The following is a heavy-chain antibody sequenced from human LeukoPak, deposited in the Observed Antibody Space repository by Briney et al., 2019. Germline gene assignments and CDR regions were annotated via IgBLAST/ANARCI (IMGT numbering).Heavy chain of an antibody. V-gene: IGHV3-48*01. D-gene: IGHD6-19*01. CDR1: GINFSGYS. CDR3: AKDNRRHYTSGPNPDSLH. CDR2: ISGSSRTI. J-gene: IGHJ4*02. Sequence: GGSLRLSCAASGINFSGYSMHWVRQAPGKGLEWVSYISGSSRTIYYADSVKGRFTISRDNAKNSLHLQMNSLRVEDTAFYYCAKDNRRHYTSGPNPDSLHWGQGALVTVSS.